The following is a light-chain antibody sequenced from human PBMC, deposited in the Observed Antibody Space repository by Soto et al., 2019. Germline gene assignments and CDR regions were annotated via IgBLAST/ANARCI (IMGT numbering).Light chain of an antibody. CDR2: DAF. CDR1: QPITTW. Sequence: DIQITHSPSTLSASIGDSVTSTCRPIQPITTWLAWYQQRPGRAPRLLIYDAFALQSGVPARFSGSGSGTEFTLTTTSPQPDDFATHCCQQYNSLLTTFGQGTKVYIK. V-gene: IGKV1-5*01. J-gene: IGKJ1*01. CDR3: QQYNSLLTT.